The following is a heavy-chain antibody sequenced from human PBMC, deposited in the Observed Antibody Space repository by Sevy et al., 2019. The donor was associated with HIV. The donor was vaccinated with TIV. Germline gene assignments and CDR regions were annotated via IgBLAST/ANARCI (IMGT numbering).Heavy chain of an antibody. CDR3: AKAYSVSYYIPYDAFDI. J-gene: IGHJ3*02. D-gene: IGHD1-26*01. CDR1: GFTFNNFA. V-gene: IGHV3-30-3*01. CDR2: VSSDGAST. Sequence: GGSLRLSCVASGFTFNNFAIHWVRLAPGKGPEWVAVVSSDGASTYYANSVKGRFSVSRDNSKNSVYLQMSSLRTADTALYYCAKAYSVSYYIPYDAFDIWGQGTMVTVSS.